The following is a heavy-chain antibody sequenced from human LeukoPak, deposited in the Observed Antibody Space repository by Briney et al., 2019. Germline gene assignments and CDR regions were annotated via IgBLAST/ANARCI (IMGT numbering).Heavy chain of an antibody. CDR2: IYHTGST. Sequence: SGTLSLTCAVSGGSIGSTNWWSWVRQPPGKGLEWIGEIYHTGSTNYNPSLKGRVTISVDKSKNRFSLELTSVPAADTAVYYCAIDPWTSGSYRGRWFDPWGQGTLVTVSS. J-gene: IGHJ5*02. CDR1: GGSIGSTNW. CDR3: AIDPWTSGSYRGRWFDP. D-gene: IGHD3-10*01. V-gene: IGHV4-4*02.